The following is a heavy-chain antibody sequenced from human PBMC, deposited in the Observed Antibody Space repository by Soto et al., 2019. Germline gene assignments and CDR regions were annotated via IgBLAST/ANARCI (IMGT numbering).Heavy chain of an antibody. Sequence: SETLSITCTVSGGSISSYYWSWIRQPPGKGLEWIGYIYYSGSTNYNPSLKSRVTISVDTSKNQFSLKLSSVTAAATAVYYCARVGPYFYFWSGSYIDVRGKRSTATDS. CDR2: IYYSGST. J-gene: IGHJ5*01. D-gene: IGHD3-3*01. CDR3: ARVGPYFYFWSGSYIDVRGKRSTATDS. CDR1: GGSISSYY. V-gene: IGHV4-59*01.